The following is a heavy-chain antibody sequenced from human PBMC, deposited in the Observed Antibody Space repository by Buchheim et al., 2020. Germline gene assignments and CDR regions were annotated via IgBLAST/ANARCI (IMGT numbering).Heavy chain of an antibody. D-gene: IGHD3-22*01. CDR3: ARDDLTDSSGYYSPYYNGMDV. V-gene: IGHV4-30-4*01. J-gene: IGHJ6*02. CDR1: GGSISSGGYY. Sequence: QVQLQESGPGLVKPSQTLSLTCTVSGGSISSGGYYWSWIRQPPGKGLEWIGYIDYSGSTYYNPSLKSRVTISVDKSKNQFSLKLSSVTSAVTVRYYCARDDLTDSSGYYSPYYNGMDVWGQGTT. CDR2: IDYSGST.